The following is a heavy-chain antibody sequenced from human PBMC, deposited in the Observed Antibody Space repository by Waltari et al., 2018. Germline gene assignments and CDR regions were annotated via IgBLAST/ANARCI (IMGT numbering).Heavy chain of an antibody. CDR1: GGSFSGYY. Sequence: QVQLQQWGAGLLKPSETLSLTCAVYGGSFSGYYWSWIRQPPGKGLGGIGEINHSGSTNYNPSLRRRVTISVDTSKNQFSLKLSSVTAADTAVYYCAGSGWGADYWGQGTLVTVSS. D-gene: IGHD6-19*01. J-gene: IGHJ4*02. CDR3: AGSGWGADY. V-gene: IGHV4-34*01. CDR2: INHSGST.